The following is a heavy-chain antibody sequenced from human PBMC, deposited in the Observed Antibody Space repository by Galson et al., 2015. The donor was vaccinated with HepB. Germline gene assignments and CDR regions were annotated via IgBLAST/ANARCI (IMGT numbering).Heavy chain of an antibody. Sequence: SVKVSCKASGYTFNSHGITWVRQAPGQGLEWMGWISAYHGNTNYAQKLQGRVTMTTDTSTSTAYMELRSLRSDDTAVYYCARSIVGATKDDAFDIWGQGTMVTVSS. CDR2: ISAYHGNT. CDR3: ARSIVGATKDDAFDI. D-gene: IGHD1-26*01. CDR1: GYTFNSHG. V-gene: IGHV1-18*01. J-gene: IGHJ3*02.